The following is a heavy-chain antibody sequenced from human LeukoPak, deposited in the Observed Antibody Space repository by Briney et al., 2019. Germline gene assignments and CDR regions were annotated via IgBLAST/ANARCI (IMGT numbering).Heavy chain of an antibody. CDR3: ARGRSNLSGWYGPGYFDY. D-gene: IGHD6-19*01. CDR2: ISAYNGNT. CDR1: GYTFTSHG. J-gene: IGHJ4*02. V-gene: IGHV1-18*01. Sequence: ASVKVSCKASGYTFTSHGISWVRQAPGQGLEWMGWISAYNGNTNYAQKLQGRVTMTTDTSTSTAYMELRSLRSDDTAVYYCARGRSNLSGWYGPGYFDYWGQGTLVTVSS.